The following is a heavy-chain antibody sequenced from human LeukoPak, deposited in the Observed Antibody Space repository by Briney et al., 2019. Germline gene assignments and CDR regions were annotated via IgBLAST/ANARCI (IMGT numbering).Heavy chain of an antibody. CDR3: ARAKSVEMAPGY. Sequence: GGSLRLSCAASGFTFSSYAMHWVRQAPGKGLEWVAVISYDGSNKYYADSVKGRFTISRDNSKNTLYLQMNSLRAEDTAVYYCARAKSVEMAPGYWGQGTLVTVSS. CDR1: GFTFSSYA. CDR2: ISYDGSNK. V-gene: IGHV3-30-3*01. D-gene: IGHD5-24*01. J-gene: IGHJ4*02.